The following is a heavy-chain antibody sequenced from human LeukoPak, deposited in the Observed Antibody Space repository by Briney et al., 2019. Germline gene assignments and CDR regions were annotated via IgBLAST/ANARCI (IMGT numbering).Heavy chain of an antibody. CDR1: GYSISSGYY. V-gene: IGHV4-38-2*01. CDR3: ARFYYDSSGYYPDYFDY. D-gene: IGHD3-22*01. J-gene: IGHJ4*02. CDR2: IYYSGST. Sequence: SETLSLTCAVSGYSISSGYYWGWIRQPPGKGLEWIGYIYYSGSTYYNPSLKSRVTISVDTSKNQFSLKLSSVTAADTAVYYCARFYYDSSGYYPDYFDYWGQGTLVTVSS.